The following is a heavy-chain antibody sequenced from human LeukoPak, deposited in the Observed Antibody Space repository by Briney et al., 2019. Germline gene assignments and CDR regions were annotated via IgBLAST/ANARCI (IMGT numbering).Heavy chain of an antibody. CDR2: ISNNGGST. Sequence: GGSLRLSCVASGFTFSSYAMHWVRQAPGKGLEYVSAISNNGGSTYYANSVRGRFTISRGNSKNTLSLQMGSLRAEDKAVYYCARGDSGSHLDYWGQGSLVTVSS. V-gene: IGHV3-64*01. CDR3: ARGDSGSHLDY. J-gene: IGHJ4*02. D-gene: IGHD1-26*01. CDR1: GFTFSSYA.